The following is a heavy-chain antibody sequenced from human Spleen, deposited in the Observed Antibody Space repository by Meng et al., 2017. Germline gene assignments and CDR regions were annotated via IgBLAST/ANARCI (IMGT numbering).Heavy chain of an antibody. D-gene: IGHD5-18*01. CDR1: GFTFSSLG. V-gene: IGHV3-33*01. Sequence: QVQLVESGGGVVQPERSLRLSCAASGFTFSSLGMHWVRQAPGKGLEWVAVIWSDGDTKYYADSVKDRFTISRDNSKNTLHLQMNSLTAEDTAVYYCTGNSHIYGFDYWGPGTLVTVSS. CDR2: IWSDGDTK. CDR3: TGNSHIYGFDY. J-gene: IGHJ4*02.